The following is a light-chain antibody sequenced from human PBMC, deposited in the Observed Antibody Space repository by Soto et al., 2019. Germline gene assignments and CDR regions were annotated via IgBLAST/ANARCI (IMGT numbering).Light chain of an antibody. J-gene: IGKJ1*01. CDR1: QNIGTS. CDR3: QHYNSYSEA. CDR2: DAS. Sequence: IQMTQSPSTLSASLGDRVTITCRASQNIGTSLAWYQQTPGKAPKLLISDASTLESGVPSRFGGSGSGTEFTLTISSLQPDDFATYYCQHYNSYSEAFGQGTKVDIK. V-gene: IGKV1-5*01.